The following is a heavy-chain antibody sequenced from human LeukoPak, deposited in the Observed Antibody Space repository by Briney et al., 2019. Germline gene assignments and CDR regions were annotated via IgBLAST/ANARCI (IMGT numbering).Heavy chain of an antibody. CDR2: IIPIFGIA. CDR3: ASGYYYDSSGPVDY. V-gene: IGHV1-69*04. CDR1: GGTFSSYA. D-gene: IGHD3-22*01. Sequence: SVKVSCKASGGTFSSYAISWVRQAPGQGLEWMGRIIPIFGIANYAQKFQGRVTITADKSTSTAYMALSSLRSEDTAVYYCASGYYYDSSGPVDYWGQGTLVTVSS. J-gene: IGHJ4*02.